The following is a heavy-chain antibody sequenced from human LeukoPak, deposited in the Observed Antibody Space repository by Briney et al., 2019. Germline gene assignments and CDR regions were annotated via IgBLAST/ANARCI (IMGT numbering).Heavy chain of an antibody. V-gene: IGHV1-46*01. Sequence: GASVKVSCKASGYTFTSYYMHWVRQAPGQGLEWMGIINPSGGSTSYAQKFQGRVTMTRDTSTSTVYMELSSLRSEDTAVYYCARTMITFGGVIVRVFDYWGQGTLVTVSS. CDR2: INPSGGST. D-gene: IGHD3-16*02. CDR3: ARTMITFGGVIVRVFDY. J-gene: IGHJ4*02. CDR1: GYTFTSYY.